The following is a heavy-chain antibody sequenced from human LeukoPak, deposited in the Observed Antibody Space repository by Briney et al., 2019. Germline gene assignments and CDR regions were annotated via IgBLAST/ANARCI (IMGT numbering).Heavy chain of an antibody. D-gene: IGHD2-15*01. CDR2: TYTSGST. Sequence: PSETLSLTCTVSGGSISSYYWSWIRQPAGKGLEWIGRTYTSGSTNYNPSLKSRVTMSVDTSKNQFSLKLSSVTAADTAVYYCAREILLLSQDAFDIWGQGTMVTVSS. V-gene: IGHV4-4*07. CDR3: AREILLLSQDAFDI. J-gene: IGHJ3*02. CDR1: GGSISSYY.